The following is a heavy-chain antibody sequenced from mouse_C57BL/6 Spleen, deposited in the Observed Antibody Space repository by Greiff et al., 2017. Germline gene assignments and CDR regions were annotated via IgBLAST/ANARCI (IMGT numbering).Heavy chain of an antibody. CDR1: GYTFTDYN. V-gene: IGHV1-22*01. J-gene: IGHJ2*01. D-gene: IGHD2-4*01. CDR3: ARTDDYDESYYLDY. Sequence: EVQRVESGPELVKPGASVKMSCKASGYTFTDYNMHWVKQSHGKSLEWIGYINPNNGGTSYNQKFKGKATLTVNKSSSTAYMELRSLTSEDSAVYYCARTDDYDESYYLDYWGQGTTLTVSS. CDR2: INPNNGGT.